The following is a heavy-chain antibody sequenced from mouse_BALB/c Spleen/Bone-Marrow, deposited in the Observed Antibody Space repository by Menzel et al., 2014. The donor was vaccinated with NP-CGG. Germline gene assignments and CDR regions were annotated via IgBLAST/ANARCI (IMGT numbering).Heavy chain of an antibody. CDR3: TSYGNYWYFDV. D-gene: IGHD2-1*01. J-gene: IGHJ1*01. CDR1: GYSITSGYS. Sequence: EVQLVESGPDLVKPSQSLSLTCTVTGYSITSGYSWHWIRQFPGNKLKWMGYIHHSGSTNYNPSLRSRISITRDTSKNQFFLHLNSVTTEDTATYYCTSYGNYWYFDVWGAGTTVTVSS. V-gene: IGHV3-1*02. CDR2: IHHSGST.